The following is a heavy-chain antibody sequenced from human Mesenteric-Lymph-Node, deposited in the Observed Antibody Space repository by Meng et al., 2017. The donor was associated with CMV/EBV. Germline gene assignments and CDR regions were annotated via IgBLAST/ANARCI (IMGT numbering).Heavy chain of an antibody. V-gene: IGHV4-39*01. CDR2: IHYSGNA. Sequence: CTVSGGSISISNYYWGWIRQPPGKVLEWIGTIHYSGNAYYNPSLKNRVIISVDTSKNQFSLKLSSVTAADTAVYYCARRLILPWFDPWGQGTLVTVSS. J-gene: IGHJ5*02. CDR1: GGSISISNYY. CDR3: ARRLILPWFDP. D-gene: IGHD2-21*02.